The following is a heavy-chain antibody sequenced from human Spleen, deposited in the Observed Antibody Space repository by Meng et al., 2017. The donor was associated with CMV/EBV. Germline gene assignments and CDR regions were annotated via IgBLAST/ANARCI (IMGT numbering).Heavy chain of an antibody. J-gene: IGHJ6*02. V-gene: IGHV3-48*04. CDR2: IRSSSEAK. CDR1: GLRFSSHS. Sequence: GGSLRLSCAASGLRFSSHSMMWVRQAPGKGLEWIPYIRSSSEAKYYADSVKGRFTISRDNAKNSMFLQMNNLRVEDTAVYFCARGEADGFVEWISSDYYQDSMDVWGQGTTVTVSS. D-gene: IGHD5-12*01. CDR3: ARGEADGFVEWISSDYYQDSMDV.